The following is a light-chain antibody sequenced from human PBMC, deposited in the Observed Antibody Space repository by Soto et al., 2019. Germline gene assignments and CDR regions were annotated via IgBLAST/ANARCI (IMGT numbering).Light chain of an antibody. J-gene: IGKJ1*01. CDR2: GAS. CDR3: QQYSNWWT. V-gene: IGKV3-15*01. CDR1: QSVSSS. Sequence: EIVMTQSPATLSVSPGERATLSCRASQSVSSSLAWYQKKPGQAPRLLIYGASTRATGIPARFSGSGSGTKFTLTISSPQSEDFAVYYCQQYSNWWTFGQGTRVEIK.